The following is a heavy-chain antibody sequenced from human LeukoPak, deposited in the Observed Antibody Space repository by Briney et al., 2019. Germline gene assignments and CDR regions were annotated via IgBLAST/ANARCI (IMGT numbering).Heavy chain of an antibody. J-gene: IGHJ4*02. CDR1: GFIFSTYG. Sequence: GGSLRLSCAASGFIFSTYGMHWVRQAPGKGLEWVAVIWNDGSNKYYADSVKGRVTISRDNSKNTLYLQINSLGAEDTAVYYCARDANEWYYFDYWGQGTLVTVSS. CDR3: ARDANEWYYFDY. D-gene: IGHD3-3*01. V-gene: IGHV3-33*01. CDR2: IWNDGSNK.